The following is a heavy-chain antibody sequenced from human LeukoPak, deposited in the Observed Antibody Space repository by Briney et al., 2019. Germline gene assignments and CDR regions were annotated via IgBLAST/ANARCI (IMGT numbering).Heavy chain of an antibody. Sequence: PGGSLRLSCAASGFTFSDYYMHWIRQAPGKGLEWVSYISSSGSYTHADSVKGRFTISRDNAKNSLYLQMNSLRAEDPALYYCARTTGSFGPVALWGQGTRVTVSS. D-gene: IGHD1-14*01. CDR2: ISSSGS. J-gene: IGHJ4*02. V-gene: IGHV3-11*06. CDR3: ARTTGSFGPVAL. CDR1: GFTFSDYY.